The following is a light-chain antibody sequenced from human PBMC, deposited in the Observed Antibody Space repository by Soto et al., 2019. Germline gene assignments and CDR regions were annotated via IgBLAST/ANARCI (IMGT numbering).Light chain of an antibody. CDR3: CSYTTGSTVV. CDR1: SSDVGAYNY. Sequence: QSALTQPASVSGSPGQSITISCTGTSSDVGAYNYVSWYQQYPGKAPKVIIYDVSNRPSGVSNRFFGSKSGNTASLTISGLQAEDEADYYCCSYTTGSTVVFGGGIKVTVL. CDR2: DVS. V-gene: IGLV2-14*01. J-gene: IGLJ2*01.